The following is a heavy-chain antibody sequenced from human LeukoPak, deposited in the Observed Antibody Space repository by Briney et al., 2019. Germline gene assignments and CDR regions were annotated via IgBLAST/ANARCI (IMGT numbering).Heavy chain of an antibody. D-gene: IGHD3-3*01. J-gene: IGHJ4*02. CDR3: ARDFQDYDFWSGYYSRDGYFDY. CDR1: GYSISSGYY. Sequence: SETLSLTCTVSGYSISSGYYWGWIRQPPGKGLEWIGSIYHSGSTYYNPSLKSRVTISVDTSKNQFSLKLSSVTAADTAVYYCARDFQDYDFWSGYYSRDGYFDYWGQGALVTVSS. CDR2: IYHSGST. V-gene: IGHV4-38-2*02.